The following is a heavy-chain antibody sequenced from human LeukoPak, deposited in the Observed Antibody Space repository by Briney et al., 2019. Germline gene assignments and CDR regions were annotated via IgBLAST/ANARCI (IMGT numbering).Heavy chain of an antibody. CDR3: ARDSPYSGSYYFDY. CDR1: GGSITSGGYY. Sequence: SQTLSLTYTVSGGSITSGGYYLSWIRQHPGKGLEWIGYIYYSGSTYYNPSLKSRVTISVDTSKNQFSLKLSSVTAADTAVYYCARDSPYSGSYYFDYWGQGTLVTVSS. J-gene: IGHJ4*02. CDR2: IYYSGST. V-gene: IGHV4-31*03. D-gene: IGHD1-26*01.